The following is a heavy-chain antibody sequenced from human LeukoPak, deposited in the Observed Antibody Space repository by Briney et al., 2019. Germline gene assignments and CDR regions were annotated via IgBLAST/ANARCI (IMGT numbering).Heavy chain of an antibody. CDR1: GGSFSGYY. CDR2: INHSGST. D-gene: IGHD3-10*01. V-gene: IGHV4-34*01. J-gene: IGHJ4*02. Sequence: SETLSLACAVYGGSFSGYYWSWIRQPPGKGLEWIGEINHSGSTNYNPSLKSRVTISVDTSKNQFSLKLSSVTAADTAVYYCARRALTMVRGSDYFDYWGQGTLVTVSS. CDR3: ARRALTMVRGSDYFDY.